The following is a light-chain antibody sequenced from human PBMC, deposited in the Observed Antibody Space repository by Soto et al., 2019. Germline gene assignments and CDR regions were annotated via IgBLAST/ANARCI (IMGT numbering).Light chain of an antibody. CDR3: QQYGSSPRT. V-gene: IGKV3-20*01. CDR1: QSVSSSY. J-gene: IGKJ1*01. CDR2: DAS. Sequence: EIVLTQSPGTLSLSPGERATLSCRASQSVSSSYLAWYQQRPGQAPRLLIYDASRRATGIPDRFSGSGSGTDFTLPISRLEPEDFAVYYCQQYGSSPRTFGQGTKVEIK.